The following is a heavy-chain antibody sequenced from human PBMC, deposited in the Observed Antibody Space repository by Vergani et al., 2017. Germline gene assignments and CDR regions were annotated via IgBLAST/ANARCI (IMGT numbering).Heavy chain of an antibody. CDR1: GFIFNYYG. CDR2: IRSDGGSE. V-gene: IGHV3-30*02. J-gene: IGHJ4*02. CDR3: AKGHSGQIGSPHDYYFDY. Sequence: QVHLVESGGGVVQPGGSLRLSCAASGFIFNYYGINWVRQAPGKVLEWVSFIRSDGGSEMYADSVRGRFTISIDNSKNTLSLELLSLRTEDTAVYYCAKGHSGQIGSPHDYYFDYWGQGTLVTVSS. D-gene: IGHD1-26*01.